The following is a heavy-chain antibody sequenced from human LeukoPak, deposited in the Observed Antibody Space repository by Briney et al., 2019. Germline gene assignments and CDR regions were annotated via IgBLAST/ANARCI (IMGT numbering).Heavy chain of an antibody. D-gene: IGHD6-13*01. J-gene: IGHJ3*01. CDR3: ARVGAGGPRRALDV. CDR2: ITNSGTT. V-gene: IGHV4-59*11. CDR1: GESISSHY. Sequence: SETLSLTCNVSGESISSHYWSWTRQSPGKGLEWIGYITNSGTTKSNPSLKSRVTTSLDTSKNQVSLELSSVAAADTAVYYCARVGAGGPRRALDVWGQGTMVTVSS.